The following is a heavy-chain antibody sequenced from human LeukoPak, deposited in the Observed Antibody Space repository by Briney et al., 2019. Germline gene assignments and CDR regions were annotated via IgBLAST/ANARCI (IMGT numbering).Heavy chain of an antibody. J-gene: IGHJ6*02. CDR2: MNPNSGNT. D-gene: IGHD3-3*01. V-gene: IGHV1-8*01. Sequence: ASVKVSCKASGYTFTSYDINWVRQATGQGLEWMGWMNPNSGNTGYAQKFQGRVTMTRNTSISTAYMELSSLRSEDTAVYYCARARYTYYDFWSGYYNNYYGMDVWGQGTTVTVSS. CDR1: GYTFTSYD. CDR3: ARARYTYYDFWSGYYNNYYGMDV.